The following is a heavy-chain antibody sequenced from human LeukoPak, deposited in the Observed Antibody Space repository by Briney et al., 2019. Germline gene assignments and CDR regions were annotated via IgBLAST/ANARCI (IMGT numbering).Heavy chain of an antibody. CDR1: GFTFSSYN. J-gene: IGHJ4*02. CDR2: ITSSSTYI. CDR3: AKGRYYNILTGYYVRRGLDY. V-gene: IGHV3-21*01. Sequence: GGSLRLSCAASGFTFSSYNMNWVRQAPGKGLEWVSSITSSSTYIYYADSVKGRFTISRDSSKNTLFLQMNSLRAEDTAVYYCAKGRYYNILTGYYVRRGLDYWGQGTLVTVSS. D-gene: IGHD3-9*01.